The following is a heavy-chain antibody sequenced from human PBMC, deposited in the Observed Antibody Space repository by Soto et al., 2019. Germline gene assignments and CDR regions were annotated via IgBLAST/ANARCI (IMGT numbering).Heavy chain of an antibody. CDR1: GYTFTSYG. CDR3: ARVGGDYDLFYIFDY. J-gene: IGHJ4*02. CDR2: ISAYNGNT. Sequence: ASVKVSCKASGYTFTSYGISWVRQAPGQGLEWMGWISAYNGNTNYAQKLQGRVTMTTDTSTSTAYMELRSLRSDDTAVYYCARVGGDYDLFYIFDYRGQGTLVTVSS. V-gene: IGHV1-18*01. D-gene: IGHD3-22*01.